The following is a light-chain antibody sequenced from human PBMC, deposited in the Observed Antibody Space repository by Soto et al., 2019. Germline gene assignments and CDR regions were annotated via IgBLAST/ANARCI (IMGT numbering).Light chain of an antibody. Sequence: ETVMTQSPATLSVSPGERATLSCRASQSVRSNLAWYQQKPGQAPRLLIYGASTRATGIPARFSGSGSVTEFTLSISSLQSEDFAIYYCQQYDKWPPITFGLGTRLEIK. V-gene: IGKV3D-15*01. CDR1: QSVRSN. CDR3: QQYDKWPPIT. J-gene: IGKJ5*01. CDR2: GAS.